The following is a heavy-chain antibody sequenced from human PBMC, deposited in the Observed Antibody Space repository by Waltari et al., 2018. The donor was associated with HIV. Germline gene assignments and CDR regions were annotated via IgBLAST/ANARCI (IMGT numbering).Heavy chain of an antibody. CDR1: GFKFGDFG. CDR2: IGWNMVNI. Sequence: EEKLVESGGDLAQPGRTLRLSCAASGFKFGDFGMHWVRQVPGQGLEWVTGIGWNMVNIAYEDSGGGLFIIARDNGRKLVYLEMNILRNEDTAVYYCRGMGGGRGLIHWYYYSGMDVWGQGTTVTVSS. J-gene: IGHJ6*02. CDR3: RGMGGGRGLIHWYYYSGMDV. D-gene: IGHD3-16*01. V-gene: IGHV3-9*01.